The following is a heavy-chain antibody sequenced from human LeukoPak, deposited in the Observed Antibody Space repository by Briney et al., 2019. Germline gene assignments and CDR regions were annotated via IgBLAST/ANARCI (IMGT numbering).Heavy chain of an antibody. CDR1: GFTFSRYW. D-gene: IGHD3-10*01. Sequence: GGSLRLSCAASGFTFSRYWMSWVRQVPGQGLEWVATIKQDGSETYYVDSVKGRFTISRDNAKNSLHLQMNSLRAEDAAVFYCARMDYYTSGTYTYPNFDYWGQGTLVTVSS. V-gene: IGHV3-7*03. J-gene: IGHJ4*02. CDR3: ARMDYYTSGTYTYPNFDY. CDR2: IKQDGSET.